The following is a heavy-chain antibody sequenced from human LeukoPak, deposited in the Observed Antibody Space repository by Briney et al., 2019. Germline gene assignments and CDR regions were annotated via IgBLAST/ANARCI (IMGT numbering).Heavy chain of an antibody. V-gene: IGHV5-10-1*01. CDR2: IDPSDSYT. J-gene: IGHJ4*02. Sequence: GESLKISCKDSGYSFTSYWISWVRQMLGKGLEWMGRIDPSDSYTNYSPSFQGHVTISADKSISTAYLQWSSLKASDTAMYYCARQSATTVTSGFDYWGQGTLVTVSS. CDR1: GYSFTSYW. D-gene: IGHD4-17*01. CDR3: ARQSATTVTSGFDY.